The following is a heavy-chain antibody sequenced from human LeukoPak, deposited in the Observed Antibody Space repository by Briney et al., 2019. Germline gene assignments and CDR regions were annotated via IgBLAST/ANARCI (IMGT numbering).Heavy chain of an antibody. D-gene: IGHD3-10*01. CDR2: IWFDGDDE. V-gene: IGHV3-33*01. J-gene: IGHJ4*02. CDR3: ARDLAGHYYGSGSSFDY. Sequence: PGQSLRLSCAASGFDFNNYIMHWVRQAPGKGLEWVAIIWFDGDDEKYSDSVKGRFTISRDNAKNSLFLQMDSLRAEDTAVYYCARDLAGHYYGSGSSFDYWGQGTLVTVSS. CDR1: GFDFNNYI.